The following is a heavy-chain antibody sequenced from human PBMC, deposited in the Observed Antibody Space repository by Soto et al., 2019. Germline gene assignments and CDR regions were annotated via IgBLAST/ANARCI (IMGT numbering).Heavy chain of an antibody. D-gene: IGHD2-21*01. CDR2: ISDYNGNT. Sequence: ASVKVSCKAAGYTFTSYGISWVRQAPGQGLEWMGWISDYNGNTNYAQKLQGRVTITTDTSKSPAYLELRSLRSADTAVYYCARGDGDCGVTFPLSNWFDSWGQGTLVTVSS. CDR3: ARGDGDCGVTFPLSNWFDS. CDR1: GYTFTSYG. J-gene: IGHJ5*01. V-gene: IGHV1-18*01.